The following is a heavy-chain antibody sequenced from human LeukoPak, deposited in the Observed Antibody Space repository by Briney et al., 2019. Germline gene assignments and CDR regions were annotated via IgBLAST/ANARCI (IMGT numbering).Heavy chain of an antibody. CDR3: ARDMATEATSGYYYYYMDV. V-gene: IGHV3-7*01. CDR1: GFTLKNYW. J-gene: IGHJ6*03. Sequence: GGSLRLSCGASGFTLKNYWMSWVRQAPGKGLEWVANIKEDGSEKYYVDSVKGRFTISRDNAKDSLYLQMNSLRAEDTAVYYCARDMATEATSGYYYYYMDVWGKGTTVTVSS. D-gene: IGHD5-24*01. CDR2: IKEDGSEK.